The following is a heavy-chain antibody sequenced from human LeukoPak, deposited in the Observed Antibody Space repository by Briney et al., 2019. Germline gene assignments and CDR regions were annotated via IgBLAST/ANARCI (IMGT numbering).Heavy chain of an antibody. CDR3: ARGHYYGSGSYGTFDP. Sequence: PGGSLRLSCAASGFTFSSYGMHWVRQAPGKGLAWVAVIWYDGSNKYYADSVKGRFTISRDNSKNTLYLQMNSLRAEDTAVYYCARGHYYGSGSYGTFDPWGQGTLVTVSS. V-gene: IGHV3-33*01. J-gene: IGHJ5*02. D-gene: IGHD3-10*01. CDR1: GFTFSSYG. CDR2: IWYDGSNK.